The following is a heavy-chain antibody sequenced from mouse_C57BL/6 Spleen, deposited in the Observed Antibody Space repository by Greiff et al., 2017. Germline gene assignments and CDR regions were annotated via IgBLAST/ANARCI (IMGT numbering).Heavy chain of an antibody. J-gene: IGHJ4*01. CDR2: IWRGGST. Sequence: QLQESGPGLVQPSQSLSITCTVSGLSFTSYGVHWVRQSPGKGLEWLGVIWRGGSTDYNADFMSRLSITKDNSKSQVFFKMNSLQADDTAIYYCARSLEDMDYWGQGTSVTVSS. V-gene: IGHV2-5*01. D-gene: IGHD6-1*01. CDR3: ARSLEDMDY. CDR1: GLSFTSYG.